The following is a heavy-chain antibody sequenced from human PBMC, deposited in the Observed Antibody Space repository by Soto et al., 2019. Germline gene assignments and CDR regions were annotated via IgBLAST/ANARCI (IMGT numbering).Heavy chain of an antibody. J-gene: IGHJ3*01. Sequence: QVQLQESGPGLVKPSETLSLTCTVSGGSISTYFWNWLRQPPGKGLEWIAYISDSGRILDNPSLKNRVTLSLDASKNQFSLRLSSVTAADTAVYYCARDRMSADATEVAFDFWGQGTMVTVSS. V-gene: IGHV4-59*01. CDR2: ISDSGRI. CDR1: GGSISTYF. CDR3: ARDRMSADATEVAFDF. D-gene: IGHD6-13*01.